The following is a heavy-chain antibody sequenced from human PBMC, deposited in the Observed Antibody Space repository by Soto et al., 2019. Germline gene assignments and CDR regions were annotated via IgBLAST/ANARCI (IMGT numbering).Heavy chain of an antibody. D-gene: IGHD3-3*01. Sequence: GGSLRLSCAASGFTFTNARMNWIRQAPGKGLEWVGLIKRKIDGGTTDYPAPVKGRFTISRDDSENTLYLQLNSLKTEDTAVYYCSTSFGVVNPDSFDYWGQGTPVTVSS. J-gene: IGHJ4*02. CDR2: IKRKIDGGTT. CDR3: STSFGVVNPDSFDY. CDR1: GFTFTNAR. V-gene: IGHV3-15*01.